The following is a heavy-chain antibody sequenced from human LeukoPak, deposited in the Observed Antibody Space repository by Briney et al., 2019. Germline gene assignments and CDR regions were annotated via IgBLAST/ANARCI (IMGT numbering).Heavy chain of an antibody. D-gene: IGHD4-17*01. Sequence: PSETLSLTCSVSGGSLSSYYWSWIRQPPGKGLEWIGYIYYSGSTNYNPSLKSRVTISVDTSKDQFSLNLTSVTAADTAVYYCARANSYYYGDLDYWGQGTLVTVSS. V-gene: IGHV4-59*01. CDR2: IYYSGST. CDR3: ARANSYYYGDLDY. CDR1: GGSLSSYY. J-gene: IGHJ4*02.